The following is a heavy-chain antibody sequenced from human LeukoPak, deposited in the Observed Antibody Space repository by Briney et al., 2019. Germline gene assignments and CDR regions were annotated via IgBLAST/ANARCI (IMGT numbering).Heavy chain of an antibody. J-gene: IGHJ4*02. CDR2: IYPDSGGT. CDR3: ARGRSDYYLDS. CDR1: GYTFTSYG. Sequence: GASVKVSCKASGYTFTSYGISWVRQAPGQGLEWMGWIYPDSGGTNYAQKFQGRVTMTRDTSISTAYMGLSRLTSDDTAVYYCARGRSDYYLDSWGQGTLVTVSS. V-gene: IGHV1-2*02. D-gene: IGHD3-10*01.